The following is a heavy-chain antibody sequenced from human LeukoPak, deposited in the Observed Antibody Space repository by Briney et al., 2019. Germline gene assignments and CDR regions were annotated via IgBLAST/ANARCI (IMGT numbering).Heavy chain of an antibody. V-gene: IGHV4-4*07. CDR1: GGSISSYY. CDR3: ARDQYYYDSSGYSQFDY. Sequence: SETLSLTCTVSGGSISSYYWSWIRQPAGKGLEWIGRIYTSGSTNYNPSLKSRVTMSVDTSKNQFSLKLSSVTAADTAAYYCARDQYYYDSSGYSQFDYWGQGTLVTVSS. D-gene: IGHD3-22*01. J-gene: IGHJ4*02. CDR2: IYTSGST.